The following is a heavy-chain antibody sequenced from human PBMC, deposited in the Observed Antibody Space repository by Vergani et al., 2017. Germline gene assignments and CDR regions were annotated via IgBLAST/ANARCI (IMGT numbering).Heavy chain of an antibody. Sequence: EVQLVQSGAEVKKPGESLKISYKGSGYSFTSYWIGWVRQMPGKGLEWMGIIYPGDSDTRYTPSFQGQGTISADKSISPAYLQWSSLKASDTARYYCARQALSQQPHWEFDYWGQGTLVTVSS. CDR3: ARQALSQQPHWEFDY. CDR2: IYPGDSDT. V-gene: IGHV5-51*01. D-gene: IGHD6-13*01. J-gene: IGHJ4*02. CDR1: GYSFTSYW.